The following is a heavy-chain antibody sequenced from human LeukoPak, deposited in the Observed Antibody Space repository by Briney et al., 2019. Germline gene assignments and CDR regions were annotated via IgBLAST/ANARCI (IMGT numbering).Heavy chain of an antibody. CDR3: AKAPYLSSGS. CDR2: INHSGST. CDR1: GGSFSGYY. D-gene: IGHD3-22*01. V-gene: IGHV4-34*01. J-gene: IGHJ3*01. Sequence: SETLSLTCAVYGGSFSGYYWSWIRQPPGKGLEWIGEINHSGSTNYNPSLKSRVTISLDTSKNQFSLKLTSVTAADTAVYYCAKAPYLSSGSWGQGILVAVSS.